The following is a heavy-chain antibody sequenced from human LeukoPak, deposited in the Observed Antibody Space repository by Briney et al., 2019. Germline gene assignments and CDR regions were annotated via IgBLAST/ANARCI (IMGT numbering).Heavy chain of an antibody. CDR2: ISAYNGNT. Sequence: GASVKVSCKASGYTFTSYGISWVGQAPGQGLEWMGWISAYNGNTNYAQKLQGRVTMTTDTSTSTAYMELRSLRSDDTAVYYCARVPRQWAQDYYYYGMDVWGQGTTVTVSS. D-gene: IGHD6-19*01. V-gene: IGHV1-18*04. CDR1: GYTFTSYG. CDR3: ARVPRQWAQDYYYYGMDV. J-gene: IGHJ6*02.